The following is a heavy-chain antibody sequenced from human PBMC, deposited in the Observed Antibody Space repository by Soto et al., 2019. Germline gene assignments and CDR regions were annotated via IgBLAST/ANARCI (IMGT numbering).Heavy chain of an antibody. J-gene: IGHJ4*02. CDR3: ARKRFGEFTFAY. CDR1: GYTFTSYG. Sequence: ASVKVSCKASGYTFTSYGISWVRQAPGQGLEWMGWISAYNGNTNYAQKLQGRVTMTTDTSTSTVYMELSSLRSEDTAVYYCARKRFGEFTFAYWGQGTLVTVSS. D-gene: IGHD3-10*01. V-gene: IGHV1-18*01. CDR2: ISAYNGNT.